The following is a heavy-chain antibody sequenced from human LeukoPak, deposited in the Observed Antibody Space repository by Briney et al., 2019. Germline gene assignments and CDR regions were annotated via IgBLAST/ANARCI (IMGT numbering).Heavy chain of an antibody. J-gene: IGHJ4*02. CDR3: ARAYYFDY. CDR1: GGSFSGYY. CDR2: INHSGST. V-gene: IGHV4-34*01. Sequence: SETLSLTCAVYGGSFSGYYWSWIRQPPGKGLEWIGEINHSGSTNYNPSLKSRVTISVDTSKNQFSLKLSPVTAADTAVYYCARAYYFDYWGQGTLVTVSS.